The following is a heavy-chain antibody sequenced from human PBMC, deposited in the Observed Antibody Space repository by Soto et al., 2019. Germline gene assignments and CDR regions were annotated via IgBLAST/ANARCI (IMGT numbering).Heavy chain of an antibody. V-gene: IGHV4-30-2*01. CDR1: GATVSRGGYS. J-gene: IGHJ4*02. CDR3: ARGYYYDSSGYPYFDY. D-gene: IGHD3-22*01. Sequence: SETLSLTCTVSGATVSRGGYSWSWIRQPPGKGLEWIGYIYHSGSTYYNPSLKSRVTMSVDRSKNQFSLKLSSVTAADTAVYYCARGYYYDSSGYPYFDYWGQGTLVTVSS. CDR2: IYHSGST.